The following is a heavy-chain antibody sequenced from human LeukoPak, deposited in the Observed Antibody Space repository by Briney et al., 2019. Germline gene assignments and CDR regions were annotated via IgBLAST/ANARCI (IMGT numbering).Heavy chain of an antibody. CDR3: ARLAGATTGSFDY. V-gene: IGHV3-74*01. CDR1: GFTFSSYW. CDR2: INSDGSTT. J-gene: IGHJ4*02. D-gene: IGHD1-26*01. Sequence: GGSLRLSCAASGFTFSSYWMHWVRQAPGKGLVWVSGINSDGSTTKNADSVKGRFTISRDNAKNTLYLQMNSLRADDTAVYYCARLAGATTGSFDYWGQGTLVTVSS.